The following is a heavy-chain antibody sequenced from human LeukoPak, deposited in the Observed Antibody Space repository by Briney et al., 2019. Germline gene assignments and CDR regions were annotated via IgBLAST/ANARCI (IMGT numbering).Heavy chain of an antibody. Sequence: GGSLRLSCAASGFTFSSYGMHWVRQAPGKGLEWVAVISYDGSNKYYADSVKGRFTISRDNSKNTLYLQMNSLRAEDTAVYYCAKDFLGWGYSSGWYPPDAFDIWGQGTMVTVSS. CDR1: GFTFSSYG. CDR3: AKDFLGWGYSSGWYPPDAFDI. CDR2: ISYDGSNK. V-gene: IGHV3-30*18. J-gene: IGHJ3*02. D-gene: IGHD6-19*01.